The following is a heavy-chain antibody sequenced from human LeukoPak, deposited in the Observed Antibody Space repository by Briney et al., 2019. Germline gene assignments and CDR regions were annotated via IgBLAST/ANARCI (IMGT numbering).Heavy chain of an antibody. CDR2: IWDAGNKQ. Sequence: QTGGSLRLSCAASGFTFSSYAMSWVRQAPGKGLEWVALIWDAGNKQIYEESVKGRFSVSRDNSQNTLYLQMGSLRAEDTAVYYCARVRGPCSDGTCYSDYWGQGTLVTVSS. CDR3: ARVRGPCSDGTCYSDY. D-gene: IGHD2-15*01. J-gene: IGHJ4*02. CDR1: GFTFSSYA. V-gene: IGHV3-33*08.